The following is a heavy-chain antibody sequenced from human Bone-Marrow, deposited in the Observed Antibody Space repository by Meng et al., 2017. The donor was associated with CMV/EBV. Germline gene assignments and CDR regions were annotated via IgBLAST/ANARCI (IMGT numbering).Heavy chain of an antibody. CDR2: IYYSGST. Sequence: SETLSLTCTVSGGSISSYYWSWIRQPPGKGLEWTGYIYYSGSTNYNPSLKSRVTISVDTSKNQFSLKLSSVTAADTAVYYCARTRITMIVGGAFDIWGQGTMVTVSS. J-gene: IGHJ3*02. CDR1: GGSISSYY. D-gene: IGHD3-22*01. CDR3: ARTRITMIVGGAFDI. V-gene: IGHV4-59*01.